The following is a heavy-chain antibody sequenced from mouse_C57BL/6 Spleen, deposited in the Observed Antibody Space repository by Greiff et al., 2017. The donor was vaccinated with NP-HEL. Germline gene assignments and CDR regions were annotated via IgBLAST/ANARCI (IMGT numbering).Heavy chain of an antibody. V-gene: IGHV1-82*01. Sequence: LVESGPELVKPGASVKISCKASGYAFSSSWMNWVKQRPGKGLEWIGRIYPGDGDTNYNGKFKGKATLTADKSSSTAYMQLSSLTSEDSAVYFCARFGWTGAMDYWGQGTSVTVSS. J-gene: IGHJ4*01. CDR1: GYAFSSSW. D-gene: IGHD1-1*02. CDR2: IYPGDGDT. CDR3: ARFGWTGAMDY.